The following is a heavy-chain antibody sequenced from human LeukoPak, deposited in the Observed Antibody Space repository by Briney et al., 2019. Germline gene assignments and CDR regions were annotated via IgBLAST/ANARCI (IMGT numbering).Heavy chain of an antibody. J-gene: IGHJ4*02. D-gene: IGHD3-22*01. CDR3: AKDRTLTGGYYYGVSDY. Sequence: PGGSLRLSCAASGFTFSSSAMTWVRQAPGKGLEWLSLISAGGGSTFYADSVRGRFTTSRENFKNTLYLQMNNLRVEDTAVYYCAKDRTLTGGYYYGVSDYWGQGTLVTVSS. CDR2: ISAGGGST. V-gene: IGHV3-23*01. CDR1: GFTFSSSA.